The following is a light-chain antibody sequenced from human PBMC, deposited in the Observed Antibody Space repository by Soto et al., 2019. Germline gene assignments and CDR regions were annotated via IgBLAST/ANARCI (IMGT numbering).Light chain of an antibody. CDR3: CSYTSSDPWV. CDR1: NNDIGRYAT. Sequence: QSVLTQPASVSGSLGQSITISCTGTNNDIGRYATVSWYQHHPGKAPQLLIYEVSKLPSGVSHRFSGSRSGSTASLTISGLQAEDEADYFCCSYTSSDPWVFGAGTKLTVL. V-gene: IGLV2-14*01. CDR2: EVS. J-gene: IGLJ3*02.